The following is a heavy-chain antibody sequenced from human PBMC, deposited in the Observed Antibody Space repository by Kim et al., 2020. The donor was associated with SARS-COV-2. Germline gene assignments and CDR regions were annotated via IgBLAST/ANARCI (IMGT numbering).Heavy chain of an antibody. Sequence: SETLSLTCAVYGGSFSGYYWCWIRQPPGQGLEWIGEINNIGRTNSNPSPTSRTTVSIYTSKNQYPLTLSSVTATATALSYGTFRNPRGMAVSGNEGGFDP. D-gene: IGHD6-19*01. CDR2: INNIGRT. J-gene: IGHJ5*02. CDR3: TFRNPRGMAVSGNEGGFDP. V-gene: IGHV4-34*01. CDR1: GGSFSGYY.